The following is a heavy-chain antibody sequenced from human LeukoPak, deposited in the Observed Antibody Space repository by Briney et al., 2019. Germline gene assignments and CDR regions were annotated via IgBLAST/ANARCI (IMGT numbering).Heavy chain of an antibody. D-gene: IGHD5/OR15-5a*01. CDR2: ICYSGST. J-gene: IGHJ4*02. V-gene: IGHV4-39*01. CDR1: GGSISSSSYY. Sequence: SETLSLTCTVSGGSISSSSYYWGWIPQPPGKGREWFGSICYSGSTYYNPSLTVRLTISEDTSKNQFSLKQTSVPAADRAVCFCARLWGGTSTIDYWGQGTLVTVSS. CDR3: ARLWGGTSTIDY.